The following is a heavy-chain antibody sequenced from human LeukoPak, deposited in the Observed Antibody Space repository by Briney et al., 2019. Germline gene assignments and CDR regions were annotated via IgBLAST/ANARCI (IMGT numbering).Heavy chain of an antibody. V-gene: IGHV4-34*01. CDR3: ARGHPPSIITMVRGGGWFDP. Sequence: SETLSLTCAVYGGSFSGYYRSWIRQPPGKGLEWIGEINHSGSTNYNPSLKSRVTISVDTSKNQFSLKLSSVTAADTAVYYCARGHPPSIITMVRGGGWFDPGGQGTLVTVSS. J-gene: IGHJ5*02. CDR1: GGSFSGYY. D-gene: IGHD3-10*01. CDR2: INHSGST.